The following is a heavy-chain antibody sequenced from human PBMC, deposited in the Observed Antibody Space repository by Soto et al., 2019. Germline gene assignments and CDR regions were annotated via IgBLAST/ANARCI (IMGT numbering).Heavy chain of an antibody. CDR3: ARGGCSGGSCYSHYYYYYMDV. Sequence: QVQLGQSGAEVKKPGSSVKVSCKASGGTFSSYTISWVRQAPGQGLECMGRIIPILGIANYAQKFQGRVTITADKSTSTAYMELSSLRSEDTAVYYCARGGCSGGSCYSHYYYYYMDVWGKGTTVTGSS. D-gene: IGHD2-15*01. CDR1: GGTFSSYT. CDR2: IIPILGIA. J-gene: IGHJ6*03. V-gene: IGHV1-69*02.